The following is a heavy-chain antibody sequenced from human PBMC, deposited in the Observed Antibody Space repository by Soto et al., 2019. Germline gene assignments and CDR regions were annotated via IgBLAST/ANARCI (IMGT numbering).Heavy chain of an antibody. J-gene: IGHJ5*01. CDR3: ARGRYCLTGRCFPNWLDS. CDR2: IYKSATT. D-gene: IGHD2-15*01. Sequence: SETLSLTCSVSGDSISTVDYFWAWIRQPPXQALEYIGYIYKSATTYYNPSFESRVAISLDTSKSQFSLDVTSVTAADTAVYFCARGRYCLTGRCFPNWLDSWGQGTLVTVSS. CDR1: GDSISTVDYF. V-gene: IGHV4-30-4*01.